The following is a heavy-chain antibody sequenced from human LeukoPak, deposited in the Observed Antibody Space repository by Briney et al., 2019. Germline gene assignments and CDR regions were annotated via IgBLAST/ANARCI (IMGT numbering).Heavy chain of an antibody. Sequence: ASVKVSCKASGYTFTGYYMHWVRQAPGQGLEWMGWINPNSGGTNYAQKFQGRVTMTRDTSISTAYMELSRLRSDDTAVYYCARSIVVVPAAMPGIVSSDYWGQGTLVTVSS. CDR3: ARSIVVVPAAMPGIVSSDY. J-gene: IGHJ4*02. CDR2: INPNSGGT. V-gene: IGHV1-2*02. CDR1: GYTFTGYY. D-gene: IGHD2-2*01.